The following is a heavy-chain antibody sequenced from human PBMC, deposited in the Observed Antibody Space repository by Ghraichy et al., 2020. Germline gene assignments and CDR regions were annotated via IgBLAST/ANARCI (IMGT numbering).Heavy chain of an antibody. D-gene: IGHD3-22*01. CDR1: GFTFDDYA. CDR2: ISWDGGST. CDR3: AKGTHYYDSSGYFGY. V-gene: IGHV3-43D*03. Sequence: GSLRLSCAASGFTFDDYAMHWVRQAPGKGLEWVSLISWDGGSTYYADSVKGRFTISRDNSKNSLYLQMNSLRAEDTALYYCAKGTHYYDSSGYFGYWGQGTLVTVSS. J-gene: IGHJ4*02.